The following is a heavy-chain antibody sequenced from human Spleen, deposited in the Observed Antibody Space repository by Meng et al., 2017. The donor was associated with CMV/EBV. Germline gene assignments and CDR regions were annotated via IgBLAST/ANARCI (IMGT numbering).Heavy chain of an antibody. CDR1: GFIFSSYE. J-gene: IGHJ4*02. V-gene: IGHV3-48*03. CDR3: ARGDSGSYYGVRTG. CDR2: IRNSDSTI. Sequence: GESLKISCAASGFIFSSYEMNWVRQAPGKGLEWISYIRNSDSTIYYADSVKGRFTISRDNAKNSLYLQMNSLRAEDTALYYCARGDSGSYYGVRTGWGQGTLVTVSS. D-gene: IGHD1-26*01.